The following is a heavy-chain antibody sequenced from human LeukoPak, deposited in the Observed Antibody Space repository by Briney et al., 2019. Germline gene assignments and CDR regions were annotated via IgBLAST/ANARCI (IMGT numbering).Heavy chain of an antibody. CDR2: INTNTGNP. CDR1: GYTFTSYA. V-gene: IGHV7-4-1*02. D-gene: IGHD5-12*01. J-gene: IGHJ4*02. Sequence: ASMKVSCKASGYTFTSYAMNWVRQAPGQGLEWMGWINTNTGNPTYAQGFTGRFVFSLDTSVSTAYLQISSLKAEDTAVYYCARGDGGYGHDEYYFDYWGQGTLVTVSS. CDR3: ARGDGGYGHDEYYFDY.